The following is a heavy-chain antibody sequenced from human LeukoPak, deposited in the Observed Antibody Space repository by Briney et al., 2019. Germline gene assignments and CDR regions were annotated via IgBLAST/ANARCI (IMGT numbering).Heavy chain of an antibody. CDR1: GGSFSGYY. CDR3: ARIDYGGNSGGVFDY. CDR2: INHSGST. V-gene: IGHV4-34*01. D-gene: IGHD4-23*01. Sequence: NPSETLSLTCAVYGGSFSGYYWSWIRQPPGKGLEWIGEINHSGSTSYSPSLKSRVTISVDKSKNQFSLKLSSVTAADTAVYYCARIDYGGNSGGVFDYWGQGTLVTVSS. J-gene: IGHJ4*02.